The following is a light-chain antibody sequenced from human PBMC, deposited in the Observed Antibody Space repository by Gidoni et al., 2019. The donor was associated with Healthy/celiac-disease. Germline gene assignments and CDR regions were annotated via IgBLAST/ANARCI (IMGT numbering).Light chain of an antibody. Sequence: EIVMTQSPATLSVSPGERATLSCRANQTVSSYLAWYQQKPGQAPRLLIYGASTWPTGIPARFSGSGSGTEFTLTISSLQSEDFVFYYCQQYYNSPPSFGGGTNMEIK. V-gene: IGKV3-15*01. CDR1: QTVSSY. CDR3: QQYYNSPPS. J-gene: IGKJ4*01. CDR2: GAS.